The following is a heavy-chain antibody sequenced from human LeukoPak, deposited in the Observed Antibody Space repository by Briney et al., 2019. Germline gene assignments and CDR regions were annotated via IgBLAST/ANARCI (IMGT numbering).Heavy chain of an antibody. Sequence: GGSLRLSCAASGFTFSSYAMSWARQAPGKGLEWVSAISGSGGSTYYADSVKGRFTISRDNSKNTLYLQMNSLRAEDTAVYYCAKEGYCSSTSCYIHYYGMDVWGKGTTVTVSS. D-gene: IGHD2-2*02. CDR1: GFTFSSYA. V-gene: IGHV3-23*01. J-gene: IGHJ6*04. CDR3: AKEGYCSSTSCYIHYYGMDV. CDR2: ISGSGGST.